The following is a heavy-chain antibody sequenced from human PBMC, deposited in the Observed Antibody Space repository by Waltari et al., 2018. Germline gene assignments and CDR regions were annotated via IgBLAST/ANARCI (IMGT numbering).Heavy chain of an antibody. CDR3: ATSSSGWYQDASDV. CDR1: GGALSSYA. CDR2: MIPMFGAP. V-gene: IGHV1-69*05. J-gene: IGHJ3*01. D-gene: IGHD6-19*01. Sequence: QVQLVQSGAEVKKPGSSVRVSCKAYGGALSSYAIRWVRQAPGQGLEWMGGMIPMFGAPNYAQKFQGRITITTDESTRTDYMELSSLRSDDTAVYFCATSSSGWYQDASDVWGHGTLVTV.